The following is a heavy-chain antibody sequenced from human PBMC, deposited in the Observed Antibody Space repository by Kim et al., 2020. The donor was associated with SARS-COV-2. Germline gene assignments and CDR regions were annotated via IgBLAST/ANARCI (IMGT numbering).Heavy chain of an antibody. D-gene: IGHD6-19*01. V-gene: IGHV4-59*08. CDR1: GGSISSYY. Sequence: SETLSLTCTVSGGSISSYYWSWIRQPPGKGLEWIGYIYYSGSTNYNPSLKSRVTISVDTSKNQFSLKLSSVTAADTAVYYCARASYSSGWYGAVDYWGQGTLVTVSS. CDR3: ARASYSSGWYGAVDY. J-gene: IGHJ4*02. CDR2: IYYSGST.